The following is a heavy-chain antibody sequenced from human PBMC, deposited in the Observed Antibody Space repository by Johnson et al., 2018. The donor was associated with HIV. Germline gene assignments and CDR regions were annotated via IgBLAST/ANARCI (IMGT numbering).Heavy chain of an antibody. Sequence: VQLVESGGGVVQPGRSLRLSCAASGFTFSSYAMHWVRQAPGKGLEWVAVISYDGSNKYYADSVKGRFTISRDNSKTTLYLQMNSLRAEDTAVYYCARGSWSSGSYGIWYAFDIWGQGTKVTVSS. D-gene: IGHD1-26*01. V-gene: IGHV3-30*04. CDR3: ARGSWSSGSYGIWYAFDI. CDR2: ISYDGSNK. J-gene: IGHJ3*02. CDR1: GFTFSSYA.